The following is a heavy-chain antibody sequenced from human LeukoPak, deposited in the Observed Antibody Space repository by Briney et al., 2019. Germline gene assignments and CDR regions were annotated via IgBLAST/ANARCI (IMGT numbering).Heavy chain of an antibody. CDR1: GYTFTSYY. Sequence: GASVKVSCKASGYTFTSYYMHWVRPAPGQGLDWMGIINPSGGSTSYAQKFQGRVTMTRDTSISTAYMGLSRLRSDDTAVYYCARAGGMGAARNVWWFDPWGQGTLVTVSS. CDR2: INPSGGST. D-gene: IGHD6-6*01. CDR3: ARAGGMGAARNVWWFDP. J-gene: IGHJ5*02. V-gene: IGHV1-46*01.